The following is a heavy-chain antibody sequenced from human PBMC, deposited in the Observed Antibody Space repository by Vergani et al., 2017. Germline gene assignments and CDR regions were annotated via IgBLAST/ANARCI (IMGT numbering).Heavy chain of an antibody. CDR1: GFSFPGYA. V-gene: IGHV3-23*01. Sequence: EVQLLESGGDLVQPGGSLRLSCEASGFSFPGYAMSWVRQAPGEGLEWVSGISGSGGFTYYADSVKGRFTISRDNSKNTMFLQMNNLRAEDTAVYYCAKDNVPGYYDSSGYCDYWGQGTLVTVSS. CDR3: AKDNVPGYYDSSGYCDY. J-gene: IGHJ4*02. D-gene: IGHD3-22*01. CDR2: ISGSGGFT.